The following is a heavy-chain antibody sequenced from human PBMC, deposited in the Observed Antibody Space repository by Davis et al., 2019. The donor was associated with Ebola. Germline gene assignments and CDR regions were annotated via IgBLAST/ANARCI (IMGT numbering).Heavy chain of an antibody. CDR3: AADIGSFSSGY. J-gene: IGHJ4*02. CDR2: IVVGSGDT. CDR1: GFNFSASA. V-gene: IGHV1-58*01. D-gene: IGHD1-26*01. Sequence: SVKVSCKASGFNFSASAVQWVRQARGQRLEWMGWIVVGSGDTNYAHKFQERVTMTRDMSTNTAYMDLSRLSSEDTAVYYCAADIGSFSSGYWGQGALVTVSS.